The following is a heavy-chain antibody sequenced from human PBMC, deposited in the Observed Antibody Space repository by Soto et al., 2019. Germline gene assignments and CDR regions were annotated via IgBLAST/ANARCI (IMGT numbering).Heavy chain of an antibody. CDR2: VKLDGSER. J-gene: IGHJ5*01. Sequence: GSLRLSCEAYGFTFSNYWMGWVRQAPGKGLEWVANVKLDGSERYYVDSVKGRFTISRDNAKNSVYLQMNSLRAEDSAIYYCARDPIRRDGYVFDSWGQGALVTVSS. CDR1: GFTFSNYW. V-gene: IGHV3-7*01. D-gene: IGHD5-12*01. CDR3: ARDPIRRDGYVFDS.